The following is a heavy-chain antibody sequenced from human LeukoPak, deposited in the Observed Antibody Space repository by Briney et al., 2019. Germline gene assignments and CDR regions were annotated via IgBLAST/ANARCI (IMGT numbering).Heavy chain of an antibody. CDR1: GYSFTNFW. CDR2: INPGDSYT. Sequence: GESLKISCKGSGYSFTNFWISWVRQMPGKALEWMGRINPGDSYTDYSPSFQGHVTISADKSISTAYLQWSSLKASDTAMYYCASGQPSGDYKGSDYWGQGTVVSVSS. D-gene: IGHD2-21*02. V-gene: IGHV5-10-1*01. J-gene: IGHJ4*02. CDR3: ASGQPSGDYKGSDY.